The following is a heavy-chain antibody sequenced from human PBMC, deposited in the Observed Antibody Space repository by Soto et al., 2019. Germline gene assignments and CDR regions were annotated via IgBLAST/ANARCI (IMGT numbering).Heavy chain of an antibody. D-gene: IGHD6-13*01. V-gene: IGHV3-48*03. Sequence: VQLLESGGGLVQPGGSLRLSCAASGFTFNIYAMSWVRQAPGKGLEWVSYISSSGSTIYYADSVKGRFTISRDNAKNSLYLQMNSLRAEDTAVYYCARGTPFSSRAPHYYYYYGMDVWGQGTTVTVSS. J-gene: IGHJ6*02. CDR1: GFTFNIYA. CDR2: ISSSGSTI. CDR3: ARGTPFSSRAPHYYYYYGMDV.